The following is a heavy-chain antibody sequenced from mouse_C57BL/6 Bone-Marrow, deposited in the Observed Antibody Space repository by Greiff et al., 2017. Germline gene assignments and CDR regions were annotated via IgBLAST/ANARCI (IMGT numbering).Heavy chain of an antibody. J-gene: IGHJ3*01. CDR2: ISSGGSYT. D-gene: IGHD1-1*01. CDR1: GFTFSSYG. CDR3: AIHIDGSKAWFAY. Sequence: EVHLVESGGDLVKPGGSLKLSCAASGFTFSSYGMSWVRQTPDKRLEWVATISSGGSYTYYPDSVKGRFTISRDNAKNTLYLQRSSLKSEDTAMYYCAIHIDGSKAWFAYWGQGTLVTVSA. V-gene: IGHV5-6*01.